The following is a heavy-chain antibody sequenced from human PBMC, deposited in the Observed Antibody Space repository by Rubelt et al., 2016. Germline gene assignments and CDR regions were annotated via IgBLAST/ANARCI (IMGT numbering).Heavy chain of an antibody. CDR1: GGSISSSSYY. V-gene: IGHV4-39*07. D-gene: IGHD1-26*01. J-gene: IGHJ4*02. CDR2: IYYSGST. Sequence: QLQLQESGPGLVKPSETLSLTCTVSGGSISSSSYYWGWIRQPPGKGLDWIGYIYYSGSTYYNPSLMSRVTISVDTSKNQFSLKLSSVTAADTAVYYCASEHGGSYYVYFDYWGQGTLVTVSS. CDR3: ASEHGGSYYVYFDY.